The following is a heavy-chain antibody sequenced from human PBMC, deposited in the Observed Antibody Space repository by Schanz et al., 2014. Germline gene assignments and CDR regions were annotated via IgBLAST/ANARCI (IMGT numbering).Heavy chain of an antibody. CDR3: AKDLLYGAPMPLNHLDY. D-gene: IGHD2-2*01. CDR1: GFTVSSNH. CDR2: ISGSGGST. Sequence: EGQLAESGGGLVQPGGSLRLSCAVSGFTVSSNHMSWVRQAPGKGLEWVSAISGSGGSTYYADSVKGRFTISRDNSKNTLYLQMNSLRAEDTAVYYCAKDLLYGAPMPLNHLDYWGQGALXTVSS. V-gene: IGHV3-23*04. J-gene: IGHJ4*02.